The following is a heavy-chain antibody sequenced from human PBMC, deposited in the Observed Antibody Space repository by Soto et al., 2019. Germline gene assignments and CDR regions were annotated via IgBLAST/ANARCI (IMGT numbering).Heavy chain of an antibody. J-gene: IGHJ4*01. Sequence: EVKLVESGGGLVQPGRSLRLSCAASGFTSNDYAMHWVRQAPGKGLEWVSGIYYNSDRIDYGDSVKGRFATSRDNAKNSLYLQINRLRPEDTAVYYCVKDVLPGGADYWGPGTLVTVSS. CDR2: IYYNSDRI. CDR1: GFTSNDYA. V-gene: IGHV3-9*02. CDR3: VKDVLPGGADY. D-gene: IGHD3-16*01.